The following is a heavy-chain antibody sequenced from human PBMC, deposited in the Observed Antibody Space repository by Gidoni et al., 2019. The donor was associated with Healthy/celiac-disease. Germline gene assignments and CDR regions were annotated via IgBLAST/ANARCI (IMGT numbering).Heavy chain of an antibody. CDR1: GFTFSSYA. CDR2: ISYDGSNK. Sequence: QVQLVESGGGVVQPGRSLRLSCAASGFTFSSYAMHWVRQAPGKGLEWVAVISYDGSNKYYADSVKGRFTISRDNSKNTLYLQMNSLRAEDTAVYYCAREELDSSGYYSRAYYYYGMDVWGQGTTVTVSS. V-gene: IGHV3-30*01. J-gene: IGHJ6*02. CDR3: AREELDSSGYYSRAYYYYGMDV. D-gene: IGHD3-22*01.